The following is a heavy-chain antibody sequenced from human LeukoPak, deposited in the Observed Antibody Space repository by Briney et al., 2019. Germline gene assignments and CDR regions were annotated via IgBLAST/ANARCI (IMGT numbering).Heavy chain of an antibody. D-gene: IGHD2-2*01. CDR2: INLDGSST. Sequence: GGSLRLSCAASGFTFSSYWMHWVRQAPGKGLVWVSRINLDGSSTRYADSVKGRFTISRDNAKNTLYLQMNSLRAEDTAVYYCARDVRVPFDYWGQGTLVTVSS. CDR1: GFTFSSYW. J-gene: IGHJ4*02. V-gene: IGHV3-74*01. CDR3: ARDVRVPFDY.